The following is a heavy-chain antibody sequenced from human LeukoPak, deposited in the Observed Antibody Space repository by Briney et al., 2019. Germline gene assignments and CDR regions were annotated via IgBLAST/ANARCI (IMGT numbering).Heavy chain of an antibody. V-gene: IGHV3-30*04. CDR3: ANGWFDP. Sequence: PGRSLRLSCAASEFSFSSYPMHWVRQAPGKGLDWVAVISYDGTKIFYADSVKGRFTISRDNSKNTLYLQMNSLRAEDTAVYYCANGWFDPWGQGTLVTVSS. CDR1: EFSFSSYP. J-gene: IGHJ5*02. CDR2: ISYDGTKI.